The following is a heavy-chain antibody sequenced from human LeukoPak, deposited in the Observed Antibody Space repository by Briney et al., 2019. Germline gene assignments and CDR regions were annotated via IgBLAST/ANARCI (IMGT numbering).Heavy chain of an antibody. D-gene: IGHD4-23*01. CDR1: GGTFSSYA. CDR2: ISVYNGNT. V-gene: IGHV1-18*01. J-gene: IGHJ3*02. Sequence: ASVKVSCKVSGGTFSSYAISWVRQAPGQGLEWMAWISVYNGNTNIAQKFQGRVTMTTDTSTSTAFMELSSLRSEDTAVYYCARANGGDSGDALDIWGQGTMVAVSS. CDR3: ARANGGDSGDALDI.